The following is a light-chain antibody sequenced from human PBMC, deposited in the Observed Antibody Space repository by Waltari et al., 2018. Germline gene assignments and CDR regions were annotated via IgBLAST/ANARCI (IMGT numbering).Light chain of an antibody. Sequence: EIVMTQSPATLSVSPGERATLSCRASQSVSSTLAWYQQQPGQAPRLLIYGATTRATGIPARFSGSGSGTEFTLTISSLQSEDFAIYYCQQYNNWPPQDAFGQGTKLEIK. CDR3: QQYNNWPPQDA. V-gene: IGKV3-15*01. CDR1: QSVSST. CDR2: GAT. J-gene: IGKJ2*01.